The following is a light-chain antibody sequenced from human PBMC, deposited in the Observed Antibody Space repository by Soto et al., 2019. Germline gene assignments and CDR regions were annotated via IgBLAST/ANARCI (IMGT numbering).Light chain of an antibody. V-gene: IGKV3-11*01. CDR1: QSVSSN. CDR3: KQRSNWLLT. Sequence: DIVMTQCSATQSVSAGDRPTLSCRASQSVSSNLAWYKQKHGQAKRLIIYGEYNRATGIKDRFSGSGSGKDFTITIRSIEHEDFEVYYCKQRSNWLLTCGGGTTVDIK. CDR2: GEY. J-gene: IGKJ4*01.